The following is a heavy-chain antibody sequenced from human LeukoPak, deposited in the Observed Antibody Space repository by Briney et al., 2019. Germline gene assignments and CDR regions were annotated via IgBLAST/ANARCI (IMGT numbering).Heavy chain of an antibody. CDR1: GYTFTGYY. V-gene: IGHV1-2*02. Sequence: GASVKVSCKASGYTFTGYYMNWVRQAPGQGLEWMEWINPNSGGTNYAQKFQGRVTMTTDTSTSTAYMELRSLRSDDTAVYYCARALYCSSTSCSENWFDPWGQGTLVTVSS. D-gene: IGHD2-2*01. J-gene: IGHJ5*02. CDR2: INPNSGGT. CDR3: ARALYCSSTSCSENWFDP.